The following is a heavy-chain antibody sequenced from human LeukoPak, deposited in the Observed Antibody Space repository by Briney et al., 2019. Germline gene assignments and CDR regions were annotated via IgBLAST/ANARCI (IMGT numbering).Heavy chain of an antibody. J-gene: IGHJ3*02. Sequence: ASVKVSCKASGYTFTSYGISWVRQAPGQGLEWMGWISAYNGNTNYAQKLQGRVTMTTDTSTRTAYMELRSLRSGDTAVYYCARATDPFGGVIRGNAFDIWGQGTMVTVSS. CDR1: GYTFTSYG. V-gene: IGHV1-18*01. D-gene: IGHD3-16*02. CDR2: ISAYNGNT. CDR3: ARATDPFGGVIRGNAFDI.